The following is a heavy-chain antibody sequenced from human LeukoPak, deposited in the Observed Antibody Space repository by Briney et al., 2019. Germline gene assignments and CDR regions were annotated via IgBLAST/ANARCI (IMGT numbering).Heavy chain of an antibody. J-gene: IGHJ4*02. CDR2: IYHSGGT. Sequence: PSETLSLTCTVSGGSVNSGDSYWSWIRQPPGKGLEWIGNIYHSGGTNYNPSLKSRVAISMDTSKNHFSLHLTSVTAADTAVYYCARVRGYYDSSGPTGYFDYWGQGTLVIVSS. V-gene: IGHV4-61*03. D-gene: IGHD3-22*01. CDR1: GGSVNSGDSY. CDR3: ARVRGYYDSSGPTGYFDY.